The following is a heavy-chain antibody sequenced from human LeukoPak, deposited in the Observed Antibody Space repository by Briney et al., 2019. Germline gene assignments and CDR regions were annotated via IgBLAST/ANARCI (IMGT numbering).Heavy chain of an antibody. Sequence: SETLSLTCSVSGDSISYFYWSWIRQAAGKGLEWIGRISSSGSTDYNASLKSRVTISVNTSKNQFSLKLSSVTAADTAVYYCARQFITMVRGVIITNWFDPWGQGTLVTVSS. CDR3: ARQFITMVRGVIITNWFDP. J-gene: IGHJ5*02. V-gene: IGHV4-4*07. CDR1: GDSISYFY. CDR2: ISSSGST. D-gene: IGHD3-10*01.